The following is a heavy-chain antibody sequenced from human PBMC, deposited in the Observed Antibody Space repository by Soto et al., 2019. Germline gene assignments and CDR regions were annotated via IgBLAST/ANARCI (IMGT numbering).Heavy chain of an antibody. D-gene: IGHD3-22*01. J-gene: IGHJ6*02. CDR3: ARDGYYAEDEDYYYYYGMDV. CDR1: GGSISSSSYY. V-gene: IGHV4-39*02. CDR2: IYYSGST. Sequence: SETLSLTCTVSGGSISSSSYYWGWIRQPPGKGLEWIGSIYYSGSTYYNPSLKSRVAISVDTSKNQFSLKLSSVTAADTAVYYCARDGYYAEDEDYYYYYGMDVWGQGTTVTVSS.